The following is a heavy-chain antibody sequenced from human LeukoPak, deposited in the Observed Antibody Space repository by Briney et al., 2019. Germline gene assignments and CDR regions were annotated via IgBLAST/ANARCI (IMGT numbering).Heavy chain of an antibody. D-gene: IGHD3-10*01. CDR1: GYTFTSYY. Sequence: ASVRVSCKASGYTFTSYYMHWVRQAPGQGREWMGLINPSGGSTSYAQKFQGRVTITTDESTSTAYRELSSLRSEDTAVYSCARARLRGTLGLAGFDAWGQGTLVTVSS. J-gene: IGHJ5*02. CDR3: ARARLRGTLGLAGFDA. CDR2: INPSGGST. V-gene: IGHV1-46*01.